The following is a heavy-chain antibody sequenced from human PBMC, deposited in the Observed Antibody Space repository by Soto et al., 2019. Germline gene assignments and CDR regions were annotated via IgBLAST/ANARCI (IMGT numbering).Heavy chain of an antibody. V-gene: IGHV4-31*03. D-gene: IGHD3-10*01. J-gene: IGHJ6*02. Sequence: SETLSLTCTVSGGSISSGGYYWSWIRQHPGKGLEWIGYIYYSGSTYYNPSLKSRVTISVDTSKNQFSLKLSSVTAADTAVYYCARFTMVRGVITHYYGMDVWGQGTTVT. CDR1: GGSISSGGYY. CDR3: ARFTMVRGVITHYYGMDV. CDR2: IYYSGST.